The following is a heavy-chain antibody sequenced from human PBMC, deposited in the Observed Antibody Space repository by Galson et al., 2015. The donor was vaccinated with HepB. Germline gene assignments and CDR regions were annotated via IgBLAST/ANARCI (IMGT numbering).Heavy chain of an antibody. CDR2: IYYSGNA. CDR3: ASSLVVPAGIEHYYYAMDV. J-gene: IGHJ6*02. Sequence: QVQLQESGPGLVKPSETLSLTCTVSGVSISNYYWSWIRQPPGKGLEWIGYIYYSGNANYNPSLKSRVTISLDTSKNKFSLKLSSVTAADTAVYYCASSLVVPAGIEHYYYAMDVWGQGTTVTVSS. D-gene: IGHD2-2*01. CDR1: GVSISNYY. V-gene: IGHV4-59*08.